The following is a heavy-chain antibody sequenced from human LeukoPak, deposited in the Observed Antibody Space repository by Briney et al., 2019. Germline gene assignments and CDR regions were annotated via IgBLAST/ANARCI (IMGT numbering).Heavy chain of an antibody. CDR3: ASKGGATGFDY. V-gene: IGHV3-48*03. Sequence: PGGSLRLSCAASGFTFSSYEMNWVRQAPGKGLEWVSYISSSGSTIYYTDSVKGRFTISRDNAKNSLYLQMNSLRAEDAAVYYCASKGGATGFDYWGQGTLVTVSS. D-gene: IGHD1-26*01. CDR1: GFTFSSYE. J-gene: IGHJ4*02. CDR2: ISSSGSTI.